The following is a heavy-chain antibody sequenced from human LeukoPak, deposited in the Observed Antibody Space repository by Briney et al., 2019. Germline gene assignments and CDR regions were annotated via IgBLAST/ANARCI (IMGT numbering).Heavy chain of an antibody. CDR3: ARAIFVGYSGFDY. J-gene: IGHJ4*02. CDR2: INPNSGGT. Sequence: ASVKVSCKASGYTFTGYYMHWLRHAPGQGLEWMGWINPNSGGTNYAQKSQGRVTLTRDTSISTAYMELSRLRSDDTAVYHCARAIFVGYSGFDYWGQGTLVTVSS. CDR1: GYTFTGYY. V-gene: IGHV1-2*02. D-gene: IGHD1-26*01.